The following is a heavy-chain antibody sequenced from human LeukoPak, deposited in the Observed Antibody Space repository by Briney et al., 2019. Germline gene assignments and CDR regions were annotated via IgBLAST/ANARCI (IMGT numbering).Heavy chain of an antibody. J-gene: IGHJ4*02. CDR3: ARGPQPHYYDSGTFDY. D-gene: IGHD3-10*01. CDR2: IRNSGNSYTK. V-gene: IGHV3-72*01. Sequence: PGGSLRLSCAASGFTFSNYYMNWVRQAPGKGLEWVGYIRNSGNSYTKEYAATGKSRFTISRVDSKNSLYLEMSSLHPENTAVDCCARGPQPHYYDSGTFDYWGQGTLVTVSS. CDR1: GFTFSNYY.